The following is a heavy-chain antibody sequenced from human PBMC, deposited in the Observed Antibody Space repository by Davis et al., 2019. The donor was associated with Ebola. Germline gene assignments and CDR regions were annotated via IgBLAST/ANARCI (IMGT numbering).Heavy chain of an antibody. CDR3: ARQHRVTRPLDF. J-gene: IGHJ4*02. CDR1: GGSFSGYY. Sequence: MPSETLSLTCAVYGGSFSGYYWNWIRQPPGKGLEWIGEINHSGSTNYNPSLKSRVTISVDTSKNQFSLSLSSLTAADTAIYYCARQHRVTRPLDFWGPGTLVTVSS. V-gene: IGHV4-34*01. CDR2: INHSGST.